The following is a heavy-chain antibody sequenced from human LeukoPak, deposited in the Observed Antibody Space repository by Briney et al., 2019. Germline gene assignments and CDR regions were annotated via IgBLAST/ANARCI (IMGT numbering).Heavy chain of an antibody. V-gene: IGHV4-34*01. CDR1: GGSISGYY. J-gene: IGHJ5*02. CDR3: ARHHVAFYSSSFNWFDP. D-gene: IGHD6-13*01. CDR2: INHSGST. Sequence: SETLSLTCSVSGGSISGYYWSWIRQPPGKGLEWIGEINHSGSTNYNPSLKSRVTISVDTSKNQFSLKLSSVTAADTAVYYCARHHVAFYSSSFNWFDPWGQGTLVTVSS.